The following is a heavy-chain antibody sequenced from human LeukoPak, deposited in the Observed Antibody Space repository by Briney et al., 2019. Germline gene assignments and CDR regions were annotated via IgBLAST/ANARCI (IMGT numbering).Heavy chain of an antibody. D-gene: IGHD6-25*01. J-gene: IGHJ6*02. Sequence: GESLKISCKGSGYSFTSYWIGWVRQMPGKGLEWMGVIYPGDSDTTYSPSFQGQVTISVDKSISTAYLQWSSLKASDTAMYYCARHSLYTSGLGRYGMDVWGQGTTVTVSS. CDR1: GYSFTSYW. V-gene: IGHV5-51*01. CDR2: IYPGDSDT. CDR3: ARHSLYTSGLGRYGMDV.